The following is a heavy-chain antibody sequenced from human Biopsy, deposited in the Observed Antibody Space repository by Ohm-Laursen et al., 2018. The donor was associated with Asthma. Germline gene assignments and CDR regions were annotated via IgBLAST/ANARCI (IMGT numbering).Heavy chain of an antibody. V-gene: IGHV1-69*01. CDR1: GGTFNTYV. J-gene: IGHJ4*02. CDR3: ARKAGSCISKTCYSLDF. CDR2: INSVFGTT. Sequence: GSSVKVSCNSLGGTFNTYVIGWVRQAPGQGLEGMGGINSVFGTTTYPQKFQDRVTITADDSTSTVYMELSSLRSEDTDVYYCARKAGSCISKTCYSLDFWGQGTLVTVSS. D-gene: IGHD2-2*01.